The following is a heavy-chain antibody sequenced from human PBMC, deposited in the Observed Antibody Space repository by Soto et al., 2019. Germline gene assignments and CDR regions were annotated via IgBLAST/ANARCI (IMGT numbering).Heavy chain of an antibody. CDR1: GFTFSDHY. CDR2: SKNKADSYTT. Sequence: EVQLVESGGGLVQPGGSLRLSCAASGFTFSDHYMDWVRQAPGKGLEWVGRSKNKADSYTTEYAASVKGRFTISRDGSKNSLFLQMTSLKTEDAAMYYCTVWGSGNDFGAAWGQGILVTVSS. J-gene: IGHJ4*02. D-gene: IGHD3-10*01. V-gene: IGHV3-72*01. CDR3: TVWGSGNDFGAA.